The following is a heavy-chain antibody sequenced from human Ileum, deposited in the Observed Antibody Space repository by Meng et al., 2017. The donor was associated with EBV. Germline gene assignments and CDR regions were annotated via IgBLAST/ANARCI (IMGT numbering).Heavy chain of an antibody. CDR1: GSSFISNVVG. CDR2: SNYDDYQ. J-gene: IGHJ4*02. V-gene: IGHV2-5*02. CDR3: AHEPSGQDFFDY. Sequence: LQGSGLPPATPTQASSLTCCFLGSSFISNVVGVGGSRQPGERPLEWLAISNYDDYQCYSQSLKPRLTITRVTSKSQVVLAMANMDPEDTATYYCAHEPSGQDFFDYWGQGTLVTVSS. D-gene: IGHD3-10*01.